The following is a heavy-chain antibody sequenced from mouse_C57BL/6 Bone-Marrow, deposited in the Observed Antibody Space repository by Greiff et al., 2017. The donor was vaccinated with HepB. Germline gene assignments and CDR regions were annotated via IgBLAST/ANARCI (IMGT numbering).Heavy chain of an antibody. J-gene: IGHJ1*03. CDR1: GYTFTSYW. CDR3: ARIPYYYGSRIRTGHFDV. D-gene: IGHD1-1*01. Sequence: QVQLQQPGAELVMPGASVKLSCKASGYTFTSYWMHWVKQRPGQGLEWIGEIDPSDSYTNYNQKFKGKSTLTVDKSSSTAYMQLSSLTSEDSAVYYCARIPYYYGSRIRTGHFDVWGTGTTVTVSS. V-gene: IGHV1-69*01. CDR2: IDPSDSYT.